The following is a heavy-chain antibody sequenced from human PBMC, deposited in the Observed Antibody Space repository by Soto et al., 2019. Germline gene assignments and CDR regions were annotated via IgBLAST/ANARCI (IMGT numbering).Heavy chain of an antibody. V-gene: IGHV3-15*01. D-gene: IGHD2-15*01. CDR1: GFTFSNAW. J-gene: IGHJ4*02. Sequence: GGSLRLSCAASGFTFSNAWMSWVRQAPGKGLEWVGRIKSKTDGGTTDYAAPVKGRFTISRDDSKNTLYLQMNSLKTEDTAVYYCTTDYIPVCSGGSCYSADYWGQGTLVTVSS. CDR3: TTDYIPVCSGGSCYSADY. CDR2: IKSKTDGGTT.